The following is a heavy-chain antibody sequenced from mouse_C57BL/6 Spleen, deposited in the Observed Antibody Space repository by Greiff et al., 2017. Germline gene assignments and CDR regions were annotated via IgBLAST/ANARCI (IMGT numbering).Heavy chain of an antibody. J-gene: IGHJ1*03. CDR1: GYSITSGYY. CDR2: ISYDGSN. Sequence: ESGPGLVKPSQSLSLTCSVTGYSITSGYYWNWIRQFPGNKLEWMGYISYDGSNNYNPSLKNRISITRDTSKNQFFLKLNSVTTEDTATYYCARLGGYYRDFDVWGTGTTVTVSS. CDR3: ARLGGYYRDFDV. D-gene: IGHD1-1*02. V-gene: IGHV3-6*01.